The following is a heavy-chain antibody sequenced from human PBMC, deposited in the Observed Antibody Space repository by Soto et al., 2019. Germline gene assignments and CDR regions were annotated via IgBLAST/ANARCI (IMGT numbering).Heavy chain of an antibody. V-gene: IGHV4-39*01. D-gene: IGHD2-2*02. J-gene: IGHJ4*02. CDR1: GGSFSSSNHY. CDR3: VRPPPGQAPLYPPRLDF. CDR2: LYHTGSN. Sequence: TSETLSLTCTVSGGSFSSSNHYWGWVRQPPGRGLEWIAGLYHTGSNFYNPSLKNRVSISVDTSKSQFSLKVYSVTAADTAVYYCVRPPPGQAPLYPPRLDFWGQGVKVTVSS.